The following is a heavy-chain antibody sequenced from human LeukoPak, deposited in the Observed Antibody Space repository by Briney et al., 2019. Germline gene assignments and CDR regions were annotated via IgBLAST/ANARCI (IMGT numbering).Heavy chain of an antibody. CDR3: ARSYYYDSNPPMAFDI. V-gene: IGHV1-2*02. D-gene: IGHD3-22*01. Sequence: ASVKVSCKASGYTFTGYYMHWVRQAPGQGLEWMGWINPNSGGTNYAQKFQGRVTTTRDTSISTAYMELSRLRSDDTAVYYCARSYYYDSNPPMAFDIWGQGTMVTVSS. CDR1: GYTFTGYY. CDR2: INPNSGGT. J-gene: IGHJ3*02.